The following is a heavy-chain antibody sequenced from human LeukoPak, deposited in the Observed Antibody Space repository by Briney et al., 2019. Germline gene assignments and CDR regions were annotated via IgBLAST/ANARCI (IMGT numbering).Heavy chain of an antibody. D-gene: IGHD3-22*01. J-gene: IGHJ3*02. CDR2: INPNSGGT. Sequence: GASVKVSCKASGYTLTAYYMHWVRQAPGQGLEWMGWINPNSGGTNYAQKFQGRVTMTRDTSISTAYMELSRLRSDDTAVYYCWYYYDSSNAVVNAFDIWGQGTMVTVSS. CDR1: GYTLTAYY. V-gene: IGHV1-2*02. CDR3: WYYYDSSNAVVNAFDI.